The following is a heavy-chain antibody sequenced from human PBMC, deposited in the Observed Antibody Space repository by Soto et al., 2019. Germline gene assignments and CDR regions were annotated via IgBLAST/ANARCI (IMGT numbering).Heavy chain of an antibody. Sequence: ASVKVSCKASGYTFTSYGISWVRQAPGQGLEWMGWISAYNGNTNYAQKLQGRVTMTTDTSTSTAYMELRSLRSDDTAVYYCARDNGAAREGYYYGMDVWGQGTTVTVSS. D-gene: IGHD6-6*01. CDR1: GYTFTSYG. CDR2: ISAYNGNT. CDR3: ARDNGAAREGYYYGMDV. V-gene: IGHV1-18*01. J-gene: IGHJ6*02.